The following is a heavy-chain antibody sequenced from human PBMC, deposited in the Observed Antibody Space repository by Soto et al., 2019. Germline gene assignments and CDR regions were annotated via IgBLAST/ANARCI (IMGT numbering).Heavy chain of an antibody. CDR1: GGTFSSYA. V-gene: IGHV1-69*01. J-gene: IGHJ6*02. D-gene: IGHD3-10*01. CDR2: IIPIFGTA. CDR3: ARSTMVRGVIIAYWAYGMDV. Sequence: QVQLVQSGAEVKKPGSSVKVSCKASGGTFSSYAISWVRQAPGQGLEWMGGIIPIFGTANYAQKFQGRVTITADESTSTAYMELSSLRSDDTAVYYCARSTMVRGVIIAYWAYGMDVWGQGTTVTVSS.